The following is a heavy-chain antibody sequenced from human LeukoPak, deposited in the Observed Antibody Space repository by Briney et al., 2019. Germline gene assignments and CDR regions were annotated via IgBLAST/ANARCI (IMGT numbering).Heavy chain of an antibody. D-gene: IGHD5-24*01. Sequence: ASVKVSCKASGYTFTSYYMHWVRQAPGQGLEWMGIINPSGGSTSYAQKFQGRVTMTRDTSTSTVYVELSSLRPEDTAVYYCARDSPQLQGRYYFDYWGQGTLVTVSS. CDR2: INPSGGST. CDR1: GYTFTSYY. CDR3: ARDSPQLQGRYYFDY. J-gene: IGHJ4*02. V-gene: IGHV1-46*03.